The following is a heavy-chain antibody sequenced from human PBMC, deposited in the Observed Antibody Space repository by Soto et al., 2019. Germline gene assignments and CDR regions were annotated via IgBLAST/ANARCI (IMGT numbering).Heavy chain of an antibody. CDR2: ISYDGGEK. CDR1: GFNFSSYA. Sequence: PGGSLRLSCAASGFNFSSYAMHWVRQAPGKGLEWVAVISYDGGEKYYADSVKGRFTISRDNSENTLYVEVNSLSAEDTAVYYCAREGQPEAGNTPHNWGQGTLVTVSS. CDR3: AREGQPEAGNTPHN. D-gene: IGHD2-2*01. V-gene: IGHV3-30*04. J-gene: IGHJ4*02.